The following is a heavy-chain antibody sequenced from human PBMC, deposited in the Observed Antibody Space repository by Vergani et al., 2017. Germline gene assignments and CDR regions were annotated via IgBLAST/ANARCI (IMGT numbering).Heavy chain of an antibody. CDR1: GFTFQAFA. CDR3: AKDISSTGTDDYFDS. J-gene: IGHJ4*02. D-gene: IGHD2-2*01. Sequence: VEAGGGLVQPGGSLRLSCTASGFTFQAFAFHWVRQVSGRGLEWVSGIDRNYGVKNGNSFEGRFTISRDNAKNSLHLQMDSLRVEDTALYYCAKDISSTGTDDYFDSWGQGMLVTVSS. V-gene: IGHV3-9*01. CDR2: IDRNYGVK.